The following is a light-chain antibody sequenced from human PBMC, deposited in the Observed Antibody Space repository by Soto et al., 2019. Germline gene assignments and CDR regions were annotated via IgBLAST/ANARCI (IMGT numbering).Light chain of an antibody. J-gene: IGKJ1*01. CDR2: GRV. Sequence: IELTQSPSSLTAFVGYTVIITGRASQGISSDMGLXQQKPGIAHELLIYGRVTLEXGPXPRXXAXGSGXXXTLXISILQPDDFATYYCQHYNSYSEAFGQGTKV. CDR1: QGISSD. V-gene: IGKV1-9*01. CDR3: QHYNSYSEA.